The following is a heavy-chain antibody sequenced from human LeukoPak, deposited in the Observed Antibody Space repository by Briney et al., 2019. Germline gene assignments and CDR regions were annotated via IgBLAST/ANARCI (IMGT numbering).Heavy chain of an antibody. CDR1: GFTFSSYW. V-gene: IGHV3-74*01. CDR2: INSDGSST. J-gene: IGHJ6*02. Sequence: GGSLRLSCAASGFTFSSYWMHWVRQAPGKGLVRVSRINSDGSSTSYADSVKGRFTISRDNAKNTLYLQMNSLRAEDTAVYYCARGRYYDFWSGYYTWDYYYYGMDVWGQGTTVTVSS. D-gene: IGHD3-3*01. CDR3: ARGRYYDFWSGYYTWDYYYYGMDV.